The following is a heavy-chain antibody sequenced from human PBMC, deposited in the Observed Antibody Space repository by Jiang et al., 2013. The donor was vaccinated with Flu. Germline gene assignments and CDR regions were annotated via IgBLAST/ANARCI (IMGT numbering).Heavy chain of an antibody. D-gene: IGHD1-1*01. CDR3: ARGEIQLLTKKIDY. J-gene: IGHJ4*02. CDR2: ISWNSGSI. Sequence: GLVQPGRSLRLSCAASGFTFDDYAMHWVRQAPGKGLEWVSGISWNSGSIGYADSVKGRFTVSRDNAKNSLYLQMNSLRAEDTAVYYCARGEIQLLTKKIDYWGQGTLVTVSS. CDR1: GFTFDDYA. V-gene: IGHV3-9*01.